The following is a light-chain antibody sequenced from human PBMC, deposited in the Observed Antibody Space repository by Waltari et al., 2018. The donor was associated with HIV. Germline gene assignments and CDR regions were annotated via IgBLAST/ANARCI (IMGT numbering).Light chain of an antibody. CDR1: PGAVTSGHY. J-gene: IGLJ2*01. CDR3: LLSYSGARPVV. V-gene: IGLV7-46*01. Sequence: QAVVPQEPSLTVSPGGTVTLTCCSRPGAVTSGHYPYWFQQKPGPAPRLLIYDTSNKHSGTPARFSGSLLGGKAALTLSGAQPEDEAEYYCLLSYSGARPVVFGGGTKLTVL. CDR2: DTS.